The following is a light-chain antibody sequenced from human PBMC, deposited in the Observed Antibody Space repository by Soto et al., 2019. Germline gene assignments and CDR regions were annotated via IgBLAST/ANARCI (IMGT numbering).Light chain of an antibody. J-gene: IGKJ5*01. CDR1: HDIKKY. Sequence: DIQMTQSPSSLSASVGDRVTITCQASHDIKKYLNWYQEKPGKAPKLLIYDASNLQTGGPSRFSGSGSGTNFTFSISSLQPEDIATYYCQRYYSLPPTFGQGTRLDIK. CDR2: DAS. CDR3: QRYYSLPPT. V-gene: IGKV1-33*01.